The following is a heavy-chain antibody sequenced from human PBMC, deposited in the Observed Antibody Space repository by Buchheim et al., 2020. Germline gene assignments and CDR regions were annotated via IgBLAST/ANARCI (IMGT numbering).Heavy chain of an antibody. CDR2: SAGTGGAG. V-gene: IGHV3-23*01. CDR3: ARSRLLDY. CDR1: GFTFVNVA. Sequence: EVQLLESGGGLVQPGEPLRFSCEASGFTFVNVAMHWFRQAPGKGLEWVSSAGTGGAGFYAESVKGRFSVSRDNSRNTLYLHMTGLRAEDTAIYYCARSRLLDYWSQGT. D-gene: IGHD3-10*01. J-gene: IGHJ4*02.